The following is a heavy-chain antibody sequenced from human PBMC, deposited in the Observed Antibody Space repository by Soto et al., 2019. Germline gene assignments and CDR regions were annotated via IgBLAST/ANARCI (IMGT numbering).Heavy chain of an antibody. CDR3: VKGGRQWLVTSDFNY. V-gene: IGHV3-30*18. CDR2: VSHDGRTT. CDR1: RFTFSDYA. D-gene: IGHD6-19*01. Sequence: VQLVESGGGVVQPGRSLRLSCAASRFTFSDYAMHWVRQAPGKGLEWAAVVSHDGRTTHYADSVKGRFTISRDSSKSTVSLEMTSLRAEDTAVYYCVKGGRQWLVTSDFNYWGQGALVTVSS. J-gene: IGHJ4*02.